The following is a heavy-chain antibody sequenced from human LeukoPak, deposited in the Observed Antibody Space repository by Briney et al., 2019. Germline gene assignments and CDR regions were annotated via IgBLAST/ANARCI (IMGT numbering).Heavy chain of an antibody. Sequence: GGSLRLSCTASGFTFSSNYMSSVRQAPGKGLEWVSVIYSGGSTYYADSVKGRFTISRHNSKNTLYLQMNSLRAEDTAVYYCARWAFYYFAYWGQGTLVTVSS. CDR1: GFTFSSNY. J-gene: IGHJ4*02. CDR3: ARWAFYYFAY. D-gene: IGHD3-3*01. V-gene: IGHV3-53*04. CDR2: IYSGGST.